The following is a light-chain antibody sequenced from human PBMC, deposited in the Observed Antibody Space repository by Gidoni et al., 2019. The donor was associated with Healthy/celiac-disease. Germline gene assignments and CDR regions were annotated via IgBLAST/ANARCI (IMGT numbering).Light chain of an antibody. CDR3: MQALQTPVA. Sequence: DIVITQSPLSLPVTPGEPASISCRSSHRLLHSNGYNYLDWYLQKPGQSPQLLIYLGSSRASGVPDRFSGSGSGTDFTLKISRVEAEDVGVYYCMQALQTPVAFGQGTKVEIK. CDR2: LGS. V-gene: IGKV2-28*01. J-gene: IGKJ1*01. CDR1: HRLLHSNGYNY.